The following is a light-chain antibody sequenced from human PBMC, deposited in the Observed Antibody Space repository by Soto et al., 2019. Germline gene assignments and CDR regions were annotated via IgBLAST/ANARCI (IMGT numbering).Light chain of an antibody. CDR2: DAS. V-gene: IGKV1-33*01. Sequence: DIQMTQSPSSLSASVGDRVTITCQASQDITNHLNWYQQKSGKAPKLLIYDASNLETGGPSRFSGSGSGTDFTLTISSLQPDDIATYYCQQYDNHPPSYTFGQGTKLEIK. CDR3: QQYDNHPPSYT. J-gene: IGKJ2*01. CDR1: QDITNH.